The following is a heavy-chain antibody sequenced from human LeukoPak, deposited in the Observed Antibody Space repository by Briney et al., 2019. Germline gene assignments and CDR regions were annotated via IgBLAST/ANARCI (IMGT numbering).Heavy chain of an antibody. CDR3: AREESQQLVPFDY. Sequence: SETLSLTCAVYGGSFSGYYWSWIRQPPGKGLEWIGEINHSGSTNYNPSLKSRVTISVDTSKNQFSLKLSSVTAADTAVYYCAREESQQLVPFDYWGQGTQVTVSS. J-gene: IGHJ4*02. CDR1: GGSFSGYY. CDR2: INHSGST. V-gene: IGHV4-34*01. D-gene: IGHD6-13*01.